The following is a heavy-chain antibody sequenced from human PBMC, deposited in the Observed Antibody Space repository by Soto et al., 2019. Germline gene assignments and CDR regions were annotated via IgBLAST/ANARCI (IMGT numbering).Heavy chain of an antibody. D-gene: IGHD1-20*01. CDR3: TRRYNWNYNYFDP. CDR2: SYYSGTT. Sequence: PSETLSLTCTVSGASISVDSYYWSWIRQPPGKGLEWIGSSYYSGTTYFNPSLKSRATISVDTSKNQFSLKLTSVTAADTAIYYCTRRYNWNYNYFDPWGQGALVTVSS. V-gene: IGHV4-39*01. CDR1: GASISVDSYY. J-gene: IGHJ5*01.